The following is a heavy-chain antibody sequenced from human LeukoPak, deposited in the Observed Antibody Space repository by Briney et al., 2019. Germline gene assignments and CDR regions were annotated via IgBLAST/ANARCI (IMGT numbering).Heavy chain of an antibody. CDR1: GFTFSSYA. CDR3: AKGSGSGWYGWFDP. J-gene: IGHJ5*02. Sequence: GGSLRLSCAASGFTFSSYAMCWVRQAPGKGLEWVSCIDAGGVNTYYADSVTGRFTISRDNSKNTLYLQLNSLRAEDTAVYYCAKGSGSGWYGWFDPWGQGTLVTVSS. D-gene: IGHD6-19*01. CDR2: IDAGGVNT. V-gene: IGHV3-23*01.